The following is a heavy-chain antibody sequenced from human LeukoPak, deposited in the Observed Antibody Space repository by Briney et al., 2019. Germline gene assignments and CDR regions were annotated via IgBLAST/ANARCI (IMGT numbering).Heavy chain of an antibody. CDR1: GGTFSSYA. Sequence: ASVKVSCKASGGTFSSYAISWVRQAPGQGLEWMGRIIPILGIANYAQKFQGRVTITADKSTSTAYMELSSLRSEDTAVYYCARDVDSAIRDIYFDYWGQGTLVTVSS. V-gene: IGHV1-69*04. CDR2: IIPILGIA. D-gene: IGHD5-18*01. CDR3: ARDVDSAIRDIYFDY. J-gene: IGHJ4*02.